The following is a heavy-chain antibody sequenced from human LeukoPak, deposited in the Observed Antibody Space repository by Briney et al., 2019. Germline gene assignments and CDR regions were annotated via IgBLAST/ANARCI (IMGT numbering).Heavy chain of an antibody. CDR3: ARSFGDYGDADY. D-gene: IGHD4-17*01. V-gene: IGHV4-59*11. CDR2: IYYSGST. CDR1: GGSISSHY. J-gene: IGHJ4*02. Sequence: SETLSLTCTVSGGSISSHYWSWIRQPPGKGLEWIGYIYYSGSTNYNPSLKSRVTISVDTSKNQFSLKLSSVTAADTAVYYCARSFGDYGDADYWGQGTLVTVSS.